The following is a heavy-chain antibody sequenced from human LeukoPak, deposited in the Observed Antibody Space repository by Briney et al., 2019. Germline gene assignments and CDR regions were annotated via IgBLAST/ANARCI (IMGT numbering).Heavy chain of an antibody. Sequence: SVKVSCKASGGTFSSYAISWVRQAPGQGLEWMGGIIPIFGTANYAQKFQGRVTITTDESTSTAYMELSSLRSEDTAVYYCARDGVRGYCSSTSCHARSAFDIWGQGTMVTVSS. CDR2: IIPIFGTA. J-gene: IGHJ3*02. V-gene: IGHV1-69*05. CDR1: GGTFSSYA. CDR3: ARDGVRGYCSSTSCHARSAFDI. D-gene: IGHD2-2*01.